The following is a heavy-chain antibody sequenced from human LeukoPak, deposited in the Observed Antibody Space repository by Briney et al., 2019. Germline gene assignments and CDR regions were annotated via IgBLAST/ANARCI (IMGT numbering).Heavy chain of an antibody. CDR3: ARDLTIFGVGIDS. CDR2: IDTTGGT. J-gene: IGHJ4*02. V-gene: IGHV4-61*02. CDR1: GGSISSGSYY. Sequence: SETLSLTCTVSGGSISSGSYYWSWIRQPAGKGLEWIGRIDTTGGTNYNPSLKSRVTISVDTSKSQFSLKLISVTAADTAVYYCARDLTIFGVGIDSWGQGTLVTVSS. D-gene: IGHD3-3*01.